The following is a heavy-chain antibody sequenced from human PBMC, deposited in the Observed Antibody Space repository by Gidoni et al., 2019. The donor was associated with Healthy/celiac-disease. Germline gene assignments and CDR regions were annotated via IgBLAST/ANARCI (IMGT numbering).Heavy chain of an antibody. CDR2: IDWDDDK. D-gene: IGHD5-18*01. V-gene: IGHV2-70*01. CDR3: ARVGWYTAMGGLGAFDI. J-gene: IGHJ3*02. CDR1: GFSLSTSGMC. Sequence: QVTLRESGPALVKPTQTLTLTCTFSGFSLSTSGMCVSWIRQPPGKALEWLALIDWDDDKYYSTSLKTRLTISKDTSKNQVVLTMTNMDPVDTATYYCARVGWYTAMGGLGAFDIWGQGTMVTVSS.